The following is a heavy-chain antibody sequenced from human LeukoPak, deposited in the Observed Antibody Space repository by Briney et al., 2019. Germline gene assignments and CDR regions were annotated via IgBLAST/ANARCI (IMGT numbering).Heavy chain of an antibody. J-gene: IGHJ4*02. CDR3: AKEPLRGYYDSSGYYDY. CDR2: ISGSGGST. CDR1: GFTFSSYA. V-gene: IGHV3-23*01. D-gene: IGHD3-22*01. Sequence: GGSLRLSCAASGFTFSSYAMSWVRQAPGEGLEWVSAISGSGGSTYYADSVKGRFTISRDNSKNTLYLQMNSLRAEDTAVYFCAKEPLRGYYDSSGYYDYWGQGTLVTVSS.